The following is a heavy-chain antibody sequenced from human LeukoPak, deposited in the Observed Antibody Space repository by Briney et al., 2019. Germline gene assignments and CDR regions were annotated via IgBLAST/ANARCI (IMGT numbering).Heavy chain of an antibody. CDR2: INWNGGST. V-gene: IGHV3-20*04. J-gene: IGHJ4*02. D-gene: IGHD3-22*01. Sequence: PGGSLRLSCAASGFTFDDYGMSWVRQAPGKGLEWVSGINWNGGSTGCADSVKGRFTISRDNAKNSLYLQMNSLRAEDTALYYCARGYYSSGYYVMAPFDYWGQGTLVTVSS. CDR1: GFTFDDYG. CDR3: ARGYYSSGYYVMAPFDY.